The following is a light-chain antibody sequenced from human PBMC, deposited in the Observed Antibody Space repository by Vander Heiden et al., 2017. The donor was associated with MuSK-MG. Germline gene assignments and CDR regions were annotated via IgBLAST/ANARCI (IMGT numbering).Light chain of an antibody. Sequence: YELPQPPSVSVSPGQTASITCSGDKWGDKYACWYQQKPGQAPVLVIYQDSRRPSGIPERFSGFNSGNTATLTISGTQAMDEADYYCQAGDSSTDVVFGGGTRLTVL. J-gene: IGLJ3*02. CDR3: QAGDSSTDVV. CDR1: KWGDKY. V-gene: IGLV3-1*01. CDR2: QDS.